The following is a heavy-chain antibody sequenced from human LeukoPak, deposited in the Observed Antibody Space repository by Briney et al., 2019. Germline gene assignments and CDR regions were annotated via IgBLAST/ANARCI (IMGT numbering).Heavy chain of an antibody. V-gene: IGHV5-51*01. CDR1: GYHFNTYW. Sequence: GESLKISCKGSGYHFNTYWVAWVRQLPGKGLEWMGIIRPMNSDVRYSPSFQGQVAISADRSINTAYLQWSSLTASDTAMYYCASRPFETTVVPWDFYWGQGTQVTVSS. D-gene: IGHD4-23*01. J-gene: IGHJ4*02. CDR2: IRPMNSDV. CDR3: ASRPFETTVVPWDFY.